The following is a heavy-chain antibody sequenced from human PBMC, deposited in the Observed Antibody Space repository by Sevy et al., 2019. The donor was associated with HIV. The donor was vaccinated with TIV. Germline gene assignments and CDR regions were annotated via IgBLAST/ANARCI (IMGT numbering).Heavy chain of an antibody. D-gene: IGHD3-10*01. V-gene: IGHV3-15*01. CDR1: GFTFSNAW. CDR3: TATPYYYGSVNY. CDR2: IKSKTDGGTT. Sequence: GGSLRLSCAASGFTFSNAWMSWVRQAPGKGLEWVGRIKSKTDGGTTDYAAPVKGRFTISKDDSKNTLYLQMNSLKTEDTAVYYCTATPYYYGSVNYWGQGTLVTVSS. J-gene: IGHJ4*02.